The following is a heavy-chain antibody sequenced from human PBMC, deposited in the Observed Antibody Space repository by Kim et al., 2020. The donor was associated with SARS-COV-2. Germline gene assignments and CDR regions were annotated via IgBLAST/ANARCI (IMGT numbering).Heavy chain of an antibody. CDR2: IGGDGTDT. D-gene: IGHD6-25*01. V-gene: IGHV3-23*01. Sequence: GGSLRLSCAASGLTFSSSAMSWVRQAPGKGLEWVSSIGGDGTDTFYADSVKGRFTISRDNSRNMLYLQIDSLDAEDTAVYYCVKGPRLAGFFDSWGQGTLVTVSS. CDR1: GLTFSSSA. CDR3: VKGPRLAGFFDS. J-gene: IGHJ5*01.